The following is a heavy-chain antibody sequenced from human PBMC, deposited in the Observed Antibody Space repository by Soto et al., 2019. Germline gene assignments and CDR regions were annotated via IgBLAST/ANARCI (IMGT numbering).Heavy chain of an antibody. V-gene: IGHV4-39*01. CDR3: ARLPSRHLVDY. CDR1: GSSINSSGYY. CDR2: MFYGVST. J-gene: IGHJ4*02. Sequence: SETLSLTCTVSGSSINSSGYYWGWIRQPPGEGLEWIGSMFYGVSTYYNPSLKSRVTVSVDTSKNQFSLNLRSVTAADTAVYYCARLPSRHLVDYWGQGTLVTVSS. D-gene: IGHD3-3*02.